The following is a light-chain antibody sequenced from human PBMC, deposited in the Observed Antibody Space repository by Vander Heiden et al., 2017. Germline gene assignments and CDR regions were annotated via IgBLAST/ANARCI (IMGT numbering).Light chain of an antibody. J-gene: IGKJ5*01. CDR3: QQYYTTLT. CDR1: QSVLYSSNNKNY. V-gene: IGKV4-1*01. Sequence: DIVMTQSPDSLAVCLGERATINCKSSQSVLYSSNNKNYLAWYRQKPGQPPELLSYWASTRESGVPDRFSGSGSGTDFTLTISSLQAEDVAVYYCQQYYTTLTFGQGTRLEIK. CDR2: WAS.